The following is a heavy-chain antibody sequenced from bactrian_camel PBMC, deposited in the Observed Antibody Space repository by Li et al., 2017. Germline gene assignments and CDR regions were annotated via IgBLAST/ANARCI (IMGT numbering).Heavy chain of an antibody. D-gene: IGHD6*01. Sequence: VQLVESGGGLVQPGGSLRLSCAASGFTFSSYAMSWVRQAPEKGLEWVSSIGNSGRLTAYADSVKGRFTISRDNAKNTVYLQLNSLKTEDMAMYYCVKAYESSWWDFGYWGQGTQVTVS. CDR2: IGNSGRLT. J-gene: IGHJ6*01. CDR3: VKAYESSWWDFGY. CDR1: GFTFSSYA. V-gene: IGHV3S40*01.